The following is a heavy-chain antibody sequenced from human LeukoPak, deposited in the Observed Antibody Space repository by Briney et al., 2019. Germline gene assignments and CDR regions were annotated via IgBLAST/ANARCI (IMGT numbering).Heavy chain of an antibody. Sequence: SETLSLTCTVSGGSISSYYWSWIRQPPGKGLEWIGYIYYSGSTNYNPSLKSRVTISVDTSKNQFSLKLSSVTAADTAVYYCARVHRSATTQGGSDYWGQGTLVTVSS. CDR1: GGSISSYY. V-gene: IGHV4-59*01. D-gene: IGHD5-12*01. CDR2: IYYSGST. J-gene: IGHJ4*02. CDR3: ARVHRSATTQGGSDY.